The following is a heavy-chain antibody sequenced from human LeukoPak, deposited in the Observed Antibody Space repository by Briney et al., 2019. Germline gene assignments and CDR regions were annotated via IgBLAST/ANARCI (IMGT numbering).Heavy chain of an antibody. Sequence: GGSLRLSRAASGFTFSSYAMSWVRQAPGKGLEWVSAIGTAGDTYYPGSVKGRFTISRENAKNSLYLQMNSLRAGDTAVYYCARCEQPLVVVPAAIDYWGQGTLVTVSS. CDR2: IGTAGDT. D-gene: IGHD2-2*01. CDR1: GFTFSSYA. CDR3: ARCEQPLVVVPAAIDY. J-gene: IGHJ4*02. V-gene: IGHV3-13*01.